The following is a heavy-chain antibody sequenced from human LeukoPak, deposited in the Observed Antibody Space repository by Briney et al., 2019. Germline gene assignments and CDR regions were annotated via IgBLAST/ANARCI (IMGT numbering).Heavy chain of an antibody. J-gene: IGHJ4*02. V-gene: IGHV4-4*02. CDR2: VHLDGRT. CDR3: AREGGFYRPLDY. D-gene: IGHD6-25*01. Sequence: SETLSLTCGVSGGSVSSTNWWTWIRQPPGKGLEWIGEVHLDGRTNFNPSLKSRLTMSVDLSENHVSLKLTSVTAADTAVYYCAREGGFYRPLDYSGQGALVTVSS. CDR1: GGSVSSTNW.